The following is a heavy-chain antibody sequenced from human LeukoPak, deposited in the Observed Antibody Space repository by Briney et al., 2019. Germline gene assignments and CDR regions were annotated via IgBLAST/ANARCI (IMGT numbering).Heavy chain of an antibody. CDR2: IKQDGSEK. V-gene: IGHV3-7*01. J-gene: IGHJ4*02. CDR3: ARDTIAVATFDY. D-gene: IGHD6-19*01. Sequence: GGSLRLSCAASGFSFTTYWISWVRQAPGKGLEWVANIKQDGSEKYYVDSVKGRFTISRDNAKNSLYLQMNSLRAEDTAVYYCARDTIAVATFDYWGQGTLVTVSS. CDR1: GFSFTTYW.